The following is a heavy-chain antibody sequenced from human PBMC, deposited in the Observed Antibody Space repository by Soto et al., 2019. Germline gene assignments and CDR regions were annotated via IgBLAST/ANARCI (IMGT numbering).Heavy chain of an antibody. V-gene: IGHV3-21*01. CDR2: ISSSSSYI. Sequence: GGSLRLSCAASGFTFSSYSMNWVRQAPGKGLEWVSSISSSSSYIYYADSVKGRFTISRDNAKNSLYLQMNSLRAEDTAVYYCARFNLPSRARVPYYFDYWGQGTLVTVSS. CDR1: GFTFSSYS. J-gene: IGHJ4*02. CDR3: ARFNLPSRARVPYYFDY.